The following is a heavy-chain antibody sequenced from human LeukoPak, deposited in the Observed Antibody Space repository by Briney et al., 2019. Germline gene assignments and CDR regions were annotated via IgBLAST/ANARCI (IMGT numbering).Heavy chain of an antibody. CDR1: GASLSSYF. CDR3: ARLRRSRLAEFDY. D-gene: IGHD3-3*02. CDR2: IYYSGST. V-gene: IGHV4-59*08. J-gene: IGHJ4*02. Sequence: SETLSLTCNVSGASLSSYFWSWIRQPPGKGLEWIGYIYYSGSTNYNPSLTSRVTISVDTSKNQFSLKLSSLTAADTAVYYCARLRRSRLAEFDYWGQGTLVTVSS.